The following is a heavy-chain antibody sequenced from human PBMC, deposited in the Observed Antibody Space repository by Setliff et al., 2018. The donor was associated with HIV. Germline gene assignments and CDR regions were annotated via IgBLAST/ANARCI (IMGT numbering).Heavy chain of an antibody. D-gene: IGHD6-13*01. CDR3: AKARGAAAGSVNY. J-gene: IGHJ4*02. CDR1: GFTFSSYA. CDR2: IYSGDSST. Sequence: GGSLRLSCAASGFTFSSYAMTWVRQVPGKGLEWVSVIYSGDSSTYYADSVKGRFTISRDNSNNTLYLQMNSLRAEDTAVYYCAKARGAAAGSVNYWGQGTLVTVSS. V-gene: IGHV3-23*03.